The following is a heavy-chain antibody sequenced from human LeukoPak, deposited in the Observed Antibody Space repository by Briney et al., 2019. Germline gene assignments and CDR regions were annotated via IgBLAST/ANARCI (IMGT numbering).Heavy chain of an antibody. CDR3: ARDGDGYSYGYNWFDP. V-gene: IGHV1-69*13. CDR1: GGTFSSYA. D-gene: IGHD5-18*01. J-gene: IGHJ5*02. CDR2: IIPIFGTA. Sequence: SVKVSCTASGGTFSSYAISWVRQPLDKGLSGWEGIIPIFGTANYAQKFQGRVTITADESTSTAYMELSSLRSEDTAVYYCARDGDGYSYGYNWFDPWGQGTLVTVSS.